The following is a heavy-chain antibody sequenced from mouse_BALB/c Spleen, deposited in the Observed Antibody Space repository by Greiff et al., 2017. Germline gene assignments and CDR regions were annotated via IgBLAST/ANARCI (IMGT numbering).Heavy chain of an antibody. CDR3: TRRDYGSIRYWYFDV. CDR1: GFTFSNYW. Sequence: EVHLVESGGGLVQPGGSMKLSCVASGFTFSNYWMNWVRQSPEKGLEWVAEIRLKSNNYATHYAESVKGRFTISRDDSKSSVYLQMNNLRAEDTGIYYCTRRDYGSIRYWYFDVWGAGTTVTVSS. D-gene: IGHD1-1*01. CDR2: IRLKSNNYAT. J-gene: IGHJ1*01. V-gene: IGHV6-6*02.